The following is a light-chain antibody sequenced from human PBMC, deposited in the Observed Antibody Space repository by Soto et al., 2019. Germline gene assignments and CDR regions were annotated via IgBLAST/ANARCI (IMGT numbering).Light chain of an antibody. V-gene: IGKV3-20*01. CDR3: QQSVASPFT. J-gene: IGKJ2*01. CDR2: ATS. CDR1: QNVRSNA. Sequence: IVLTQSPGTLSLSPGERATLSCRASQNVRSNALAWYQQKPGQAPRLLIFATSNRATGIPDRISGSGSATDFSLTISRLEPEDSALYYCQQSVASPFTFGQGTKLEIK.